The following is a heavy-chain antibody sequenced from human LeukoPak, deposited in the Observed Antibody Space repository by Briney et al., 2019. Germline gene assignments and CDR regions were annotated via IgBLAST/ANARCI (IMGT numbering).Heavy chain of an antibody. CDR3: ARGMGYSYGHPQGAFDI. V-gene: IGHV1-18*01. Sequence: ASVKVSCKASGYSFTSYGFNWVRQAPGQGLEWMGWMSAYNGKTNYAHSLQGRVTVTADTSTSTAYMELRSLRSEDTAVYYCARGMGYSYGHPQGAFDIWGQATMVTVSS. CDR1: GYSFTSYG. J-gene: IGHJ3*02. CDR2: MSAYNGKT. D-gene: IGHD5-18*01.